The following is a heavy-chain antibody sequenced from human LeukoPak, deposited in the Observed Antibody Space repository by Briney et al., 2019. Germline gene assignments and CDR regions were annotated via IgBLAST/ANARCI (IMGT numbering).Heavy chain of an antibody. CDR3: ARASPTRDFDY. D-gene: IGHD3-10*01. V-gene: IGHV1-2*02. Sequence: GSSVKVSCKASGYTFTGYYMHWVRQAPGQGLEWMGWINPNSGGTNYAQKFQGRVTMTRDTPISTAYMELSRLRSDDTAVYYCARASPTRDFDYWGQGTLVTVSS. CDR2: INPNSGGT. J-gene: IGHJ4*02. CDR1: GYTFTGYY.